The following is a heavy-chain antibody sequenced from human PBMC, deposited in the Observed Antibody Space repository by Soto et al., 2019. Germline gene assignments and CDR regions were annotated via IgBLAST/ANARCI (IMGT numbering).Heavy chain of an antibody. J-gene: IGHJ4*02. D-gene: IGHD3-9*01. CDR2: ISAYNGNT. CDR1: GYTFTSYG. CDR3: AILSYYDILTGYPAFYFDY. Sequence: ASVKVSCKASGYTFTSYGISWVRQAPGQGLEWMGWISAYNGNTNYAQKLQGRVTMTTDTSTSTAYMELRSLRSDDTAVYYCAILSYYDILTGYPAFYFDYWGQGTLVTSPQ. V-gene: IGHV1-18*01.